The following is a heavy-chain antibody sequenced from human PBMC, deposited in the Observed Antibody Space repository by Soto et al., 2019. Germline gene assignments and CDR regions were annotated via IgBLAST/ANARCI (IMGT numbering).Heavy chain of an antibody. CDR2: ISYDGSNK. J-gene: IGHJ6*02. D-gene: IGHD3-22*01. Sequence: QVQLVESGGGVVQPGRSLRLSCAASGFTFSSYGMHWVRQAPGKGLEWVAVISYDGSNKYYADSVKGRFTISRDNSKNTLYLQMNSLRAEDTGVYYCAKDQYYYDSSGYYQLHYYYGMDVWGQGTTVTVSS. CDR3: AKDQYYYDSSGYYQLHYYYGMDV. V-gene: IGHV3-30*18. CDR1: GFTFSSYG.